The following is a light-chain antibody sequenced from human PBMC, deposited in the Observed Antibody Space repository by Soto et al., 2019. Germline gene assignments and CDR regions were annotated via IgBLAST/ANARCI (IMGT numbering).Light chain of an antibody. CDR1: QSRLHSNGYNY. CDR3: MQALQMPST. Sequence: EIVMTQSPLSLPVTPGEPASISCRSSQSRLHSNGYNYLDWYLQKPGQSPQLLIYLGSNRASGVPDRFSGSGSGTDFTLKISRVEAEDVGVYYCMQALQMPSTFGQGTKLEIK. CDR2: LGS. J-gene: IGKJ2*02. V-gene: IGKV2-28*01.